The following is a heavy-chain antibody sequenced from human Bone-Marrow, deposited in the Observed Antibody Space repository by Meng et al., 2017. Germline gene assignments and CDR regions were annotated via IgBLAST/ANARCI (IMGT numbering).Heavy chain of an antibody. CDR2: IYSGGVT. D-gene: IGHD3-22*01. V-gene: IGHV3-66*02. Sequence: VQLVESGGGVVQPGESLRLSCAASGFTVTGYHMTWVRQAPGKGLEWVSVIYSGGVTYYADSVKGRFTISRDNSNNRVYLQMNSLRPDDTAVYYCARGGYYYETSGPDYWGQGTLVTVSS. J-gene: IGHJ4*02. CDR1: GFTVTGYH. CDR3: ARGGYYYETSGPDY.